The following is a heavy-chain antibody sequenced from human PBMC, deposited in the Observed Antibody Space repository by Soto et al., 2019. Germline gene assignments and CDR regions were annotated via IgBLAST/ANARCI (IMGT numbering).Heavy chain of an antibody. D-gene: IGHD6-19*01. CDR1: GYTFTSYD. CDR2: MNPNSGNT. CDR3: ARRAVAGSYYYYYGMDV. J-gene: IGHJ6*02. V-gene: IGHV1-8*01. Sequence: QVQLVQSGAEVKKPGASVKVSCKASGYTFTSYDINWVRQATGQGLEWMGWMNPNSGNTGYAQKFQGRVTMTRNTSISTAYMELSSLRSEDTAVYYCARRAVAGSYYYYYGMDVWGQGTTVTVSS.